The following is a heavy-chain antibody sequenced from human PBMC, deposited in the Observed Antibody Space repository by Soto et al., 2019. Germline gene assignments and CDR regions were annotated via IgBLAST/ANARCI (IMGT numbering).Heavy chain of an antibody. Sequence: SLTCTVSGGSVSSGSYYWSWIRQPPGKGLEWIGYIYYSGSTNYNPSLKSRVTISVDTSKNQFSLKLSSVTAADTAVYYCASLPRAIFGVVIQYDYWGQGTLVTVSS. CDR2: IYYSGST. J-gene: IGHJ4*02. V-gene: IGHV4-61*01. CDR1: GGSVSSGSYY. CDR3: ASLPRAIFGVVIQYDY. D-gene: IGHD3-3*01.